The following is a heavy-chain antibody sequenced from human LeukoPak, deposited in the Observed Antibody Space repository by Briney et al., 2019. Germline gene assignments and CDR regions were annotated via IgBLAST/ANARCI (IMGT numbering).Heavy chain of an antibody. CDR2: TYYRSQWYH. D-gene: IGHD2-2*01. CDR3: ARDQYCSTYACFFGQ. V-gene: IGHV6-1*01. CDR1: GDSVSSNSVS. J-gene: IGHJ4*02. Sequence: SQTLSLTCAISGDSVSSNSVSWNWIRQSPSRGLEWLGSTYYRSQWYHEYAVSVKSRITINPDTSKNQFSLHLDSVTPEDTAVYYCARDQYCSTYACFFGQWGQGTLVTVSS.